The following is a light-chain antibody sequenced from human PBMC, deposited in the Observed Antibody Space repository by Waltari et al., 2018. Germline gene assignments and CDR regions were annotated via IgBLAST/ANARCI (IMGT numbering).Light chain of an antibody. CDR3: QQYFGTSTFI. CDR2: WES. CDR1: QRVLNSCNNKNC. V-gene: IGKV4-1*01. J-gene: IGKJ3*01. Sequence: DIVMTQSPRSLSLSLGERATINCKSSQRVLNSCNNKNCLAWYQQKPGQPPKLLIYWESTRQSGVPDRLSGSGSGTDFTLTISSLQAEDVAVYYCQQYFGTSTFIFGPGTKVDIK.